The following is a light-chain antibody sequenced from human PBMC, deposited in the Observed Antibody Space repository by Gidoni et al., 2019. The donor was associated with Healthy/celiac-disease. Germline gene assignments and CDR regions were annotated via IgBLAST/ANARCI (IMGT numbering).Light chain of an antibody. V-gene: IGKV3-11*01. CDR2: DAS. J-gene: IGKJ3*01. CDR3: QQRSNWPPGGVT. CDR1: QSVSSY. Sequence: EIVLTQSPATLSLSPGERATLSCRASQSVSSYLAWYQQKPGQAPRLLIYDASNRATGIPARFSGSGSGTYFTLTISSLEPEDFAVYYCQQRSNWPPGGVTFXPXTKVDIK.